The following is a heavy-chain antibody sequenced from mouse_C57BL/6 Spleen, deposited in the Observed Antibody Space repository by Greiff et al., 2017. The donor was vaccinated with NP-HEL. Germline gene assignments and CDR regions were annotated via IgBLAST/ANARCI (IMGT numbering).Heavy chain of an antibody. CDR3: ARRPEGYFDY. CDR1: GYTFTSYW. Sequence: QVQLQQPGAELVRPGSSVKLSCKASGYTFTSYWMHWVKQRPIQGLEWIGNIDPSDSETHYNQKFKDKATLTVDNSSSTAYMQLSSLTSEDSAVYYCARRPEGYFDYWGQGTTLTVSS. V-gene: IGHV1-52*01. CDR2: IDPSDSET. J-gene: IGHJ2*01.